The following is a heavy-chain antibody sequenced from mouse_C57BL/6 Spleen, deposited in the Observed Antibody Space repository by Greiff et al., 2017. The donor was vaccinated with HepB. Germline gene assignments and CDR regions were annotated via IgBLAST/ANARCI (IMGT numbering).Heavy chain of an antibody. CDR2: IDPSDSYT. J-gene: IGHJ3*01. CDR3: ARGRVTTDGFAY. D-gene: IGHD2-2*01. CDR1: GYTFTSYW. Sequence: QVQLKQPGAELVKPGASVKLSCKASGYTFTSYWMQWVKQRPGQGLEWIGEIDPSDSYTNYNQKFKGKATLTVDTSSSPAYMQLSSLTSEDSAVYYCARGRVTTDGFAYWGQGTLVTVSA. V-gene: IGHV1-50*01.